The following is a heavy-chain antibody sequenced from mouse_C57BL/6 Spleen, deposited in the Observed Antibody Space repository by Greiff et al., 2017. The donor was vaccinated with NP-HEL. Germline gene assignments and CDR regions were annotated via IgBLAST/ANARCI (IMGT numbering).Heavy chain of an antibody. D-gene: IGHD1-1*01. Sequence: EVHLVESGPGLAKPSQTLSLTCSVTGYSITSDYWNWIRKFPGNKLEYMGYISYSGSTYYNPSLKSRISITRDTSKNQYYLQLNSVTTEDTATYYCARSPYYYGSRGDFDYWGQGTTLTVSS. CDR1: GYSITSDY. CDR2: ISYSGST. CDR3: ARSPYYYGSRGDFDY. J-gene: IGHJ2*01. V-gene: IGHV3-8*01.